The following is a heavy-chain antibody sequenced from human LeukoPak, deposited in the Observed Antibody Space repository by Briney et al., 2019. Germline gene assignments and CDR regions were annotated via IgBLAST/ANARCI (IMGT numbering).Heavy chain of an antibody. J-gene: IGHJ4*02. Sequence: GGSLRLSCAASGFTFSDNWMYWVRQAPGKGLVLISHFSTDGTNTNYADSVKGRFTISRDNAKHTVYLQMNSLRAEDTAVYYCVTALGNYWGQGTLVTVSS. D-gene: IGHD5-18*01. V-gene: IGHV3-74*01. CDR2: FSTDGTNT. CDR1: GFTFSDNW. CDR3: VTALGNY.